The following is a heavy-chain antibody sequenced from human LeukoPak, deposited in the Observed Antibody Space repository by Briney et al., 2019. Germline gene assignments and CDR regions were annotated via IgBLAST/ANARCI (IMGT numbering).Heavy chain of an antibody. V-gene: IGHV6-1*01. Sequence: SQTLSLTCAISGDSVCSNSAAWSWIRQSPSRGLEWLGWTYYRSKWNNDYAVSVKSRITINPDTSKNQFSLQLNSVTPEDTAVYYCARSVGATTGPFDIWGQGTMVTVSS. J-gene: IGHJ3*02. CDR3: ARSVGATTGPFDI. D-gene: IGHD1-26*01. CDR2: TYYRSKWNN. CDR1: GDSVCSNSAA.